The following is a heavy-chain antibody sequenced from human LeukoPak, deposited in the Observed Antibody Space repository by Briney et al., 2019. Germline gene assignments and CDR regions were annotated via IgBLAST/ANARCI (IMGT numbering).Heavy chain of an antibody. V-gene: IGHV3-23*01. CDR2: ISGSGGST. CDR1: GFTFSNYA. Sequence: GGSLRLSCAVSGFTFSNYAMTWVRQAPGKGLEWVSAISGSGGSTYYADSVKGRFIISRDNSKNTLFLQMNSLRVEDTAIYYCANDEGCSGDNCYSGSQLIGHWGQGTLVIVSS. D-gene: IGHD2-15*01. J-gene: IGHJ4*02. CDR3: ANDEGCSGDNCYSGSQLIGH.